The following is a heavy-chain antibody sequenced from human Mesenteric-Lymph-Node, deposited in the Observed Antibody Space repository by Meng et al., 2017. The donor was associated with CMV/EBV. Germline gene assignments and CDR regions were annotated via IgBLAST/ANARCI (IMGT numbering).Heavy chain of an antibody. CDR1: GYTFTSYY. CDR2: INPSGGST. V-gene: IGHV1-46*01. J-gene: IGHJ5*02. Sequence: ASVKVSCKASGYTFTSYYMHWVRQAPGQGLEWMGIINPSGGSTSYAQKFQGRVTMTRDTSKKQFSLRLSSVTAADTAVYYCARGRTLVVPAAMSWWFDPWGQGTLVTVSS. CDR3: ARGRTLVVPAAMSWWFDP. D-gene: IGHD2-2*01.